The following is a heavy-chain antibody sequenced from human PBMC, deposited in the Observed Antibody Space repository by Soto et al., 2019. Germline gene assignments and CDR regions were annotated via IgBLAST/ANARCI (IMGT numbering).Heavy chain of an antibody. CDR2: ISGSGDNT. D-gene: IGHD3-10*01. V-gene: IGHV3-23*01. J-gene: IGHJ6*03. Sequence: PGGSLRLSCAASGFTFSNYAMTWVRQAPGKGLEWVSGISGSGDNTYYADSVKGRFTISRDNSKNTLYLQMNSLRAEDTALYYCAKGGGRITMVREVYYYYYMVVWGKGTTVTVSS. CDR3: AKGGGRITMVREVYYYYYMVV. CDR1: GFTFSNYA.